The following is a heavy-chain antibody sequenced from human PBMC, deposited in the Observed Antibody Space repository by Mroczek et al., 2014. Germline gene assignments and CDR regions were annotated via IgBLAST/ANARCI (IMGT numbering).Heavy chain of an antibody. CDR1: GGSFSGYY. J-gene: IGHJ2*01. CDR3: ARGRHIAAAGKYWYFDL. V-gene: IGHV4-34*01. CDR2: INHNGST. D-gene: IGHD6-13*01. Sequence: QVQLVESGAGLLKPSETLSLTCAVYGGSFSGYYWSWIRQPPGKGLEWIGEINHNGSTNYNPSLKSRVTISVDTSKNQFSLKLSSVTAADTAVYYCARGRHIAAAGKYWYFDLWGRGTLVTVSS.